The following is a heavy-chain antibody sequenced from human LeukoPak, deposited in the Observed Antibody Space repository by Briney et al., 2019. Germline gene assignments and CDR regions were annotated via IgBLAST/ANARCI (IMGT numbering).Heavy chain of an antibody. CDR1: GFTVGSKY. CDR2: IYSGGNT. J-gene: IGHJ4*02. D-gene: IGHD5-12*01. Sequence: GGSLRLSCAASGFTVGSKYMSWDRQTPGKGLDWVSVIYSGGNTHYSDSVKGRFTISRDNSKNTLYLQMNSLRVDDTAVYYCARLDSGYNAYAPFDHWGQGTLVAVSS. CDR3: ARLDSGYNAYAPFDH. V-gene: IGHV3-53*01.